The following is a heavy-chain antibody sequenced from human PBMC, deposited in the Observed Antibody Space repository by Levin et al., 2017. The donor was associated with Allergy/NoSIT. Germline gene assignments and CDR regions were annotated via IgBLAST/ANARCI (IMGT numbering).Heavy chain of an antibody. V-gene: IGHV3-7*04. D-gene: IGHD3-10*01. CDR3: TRARAYASGRPYVFDI. J-gene: IGHJ3*02. Sequence: GESLKISCAASGFTFSTSWMNWVRQSPGKGLEWVATMKEDGSEKYYVDSVKGRFTISRDNARNSLYLQMNSLRVEDTAVYYCTRARAYASGRPYVFDIWGQGTMVTVSS. CDR2: MKEDGSEK. CDR1: GFTFSTSW.